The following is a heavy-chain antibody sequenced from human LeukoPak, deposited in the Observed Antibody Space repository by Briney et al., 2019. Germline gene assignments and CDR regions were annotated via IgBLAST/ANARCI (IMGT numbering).Heavy chain of an antibody. D-gene: IGHD3-10*01. CDR2: INHSGST. V-gene: IGHV4-34*01. Sequence: SETLSLTCAVYGGSFSGYYWSWIRQPPGKGLEWIGEINHSGSTNYNPSLKSRVTISVDTSKNQFSLRLSSVTAADTAVYYCARGGDYGSGSYYKYWGQGTLVTVSS. CDR1: GGSFSGYY. J-gene: IGHJ4*02. CDR3: ARGGDYGSGSYYKY.